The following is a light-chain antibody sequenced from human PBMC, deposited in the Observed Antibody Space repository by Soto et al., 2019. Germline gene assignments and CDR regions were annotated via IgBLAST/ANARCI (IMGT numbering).Light chain of an antibody. CDR3: QTWDTVVV. J-gene: IGLJ2*01. Sequence: QSVLTQSPSASASLGASVKLTCTLSSGHSDYGIAWHQQQPDKGPRYLMKLNRDGSPNKGDGIPGCFSGSSSGAERYLIISSLHSDDEADYYCQTWDTVVVFGGGTKVTVL. V-gene: IGLV4-69*01. CDR2: LNRDGSP. CDR1: SGHSDYG.